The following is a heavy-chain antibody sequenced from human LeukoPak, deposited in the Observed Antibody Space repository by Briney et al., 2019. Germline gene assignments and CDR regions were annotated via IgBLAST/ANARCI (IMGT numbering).Heavy chain of an antibody. CDR2: IIPIFGTA. Sequence: GASVKVSCKASGGTFSSYAISWVRQAPGQGLEWMGGIIPIFGTANYAQKFQGRVTITADESTSTAYMELSSLRSEDTAVYYCARDDSVELTRGGYSYHFDYWGQGTLVTVSS. CDR1: GGTFSSYA. CDR3: ARDDSVELTRGGYSYHFDY. J-gene: IGHJ4*02. D-gene: IGHD5-18*01. V-gene: IGHV1-69*13.